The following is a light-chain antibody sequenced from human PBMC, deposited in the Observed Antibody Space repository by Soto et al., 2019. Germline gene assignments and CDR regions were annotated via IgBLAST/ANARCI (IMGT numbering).Light chain of an antibody. CDR2: AAS. CDR3: QQSYSTPPGT. Sequence: DIQMTQSPSSLSASVGDRVTITCLASQSISSYLNWYQQKPGKAPKLLIYAASSLQSGVPSRFSGSGSGTDFTLTISSLQPEDFATYYCQQSYSTPPGTFGPGTKVDIK. V-gene: IGKV1-39*01. CDR1: QSISSY. J-gene: IGKJ3*01.